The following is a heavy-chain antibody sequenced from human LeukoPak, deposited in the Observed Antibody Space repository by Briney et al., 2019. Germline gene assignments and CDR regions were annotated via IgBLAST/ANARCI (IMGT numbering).Heavy chain of an antibody. CDR3: ARDIVVVVAASYYYYYGMDV. Sequence: GSSVKVSCKASGGTFSSYAISWVRQAPGQGLERMGGIIPIFGTANYAQKFQGRVTITADESTSTAYMELSSLRSEDTAVYYCARDIVVVVAASYYYYYGMDVWGKGTTVTVSS. D-gene: IGHD2-15*01. J-gene: IGHJ6*04. CDR1: GGTFSSYA. V-gene: IGHV1-69*01. CDR2: IIPIFGTA.